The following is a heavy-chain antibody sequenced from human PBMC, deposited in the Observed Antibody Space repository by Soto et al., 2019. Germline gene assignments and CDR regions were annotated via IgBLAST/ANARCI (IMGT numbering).Heavy chain of an antibody. Sequence: SQTLSLTCAISGDSVSSNSAAWNWIRQSPSGGLEWLGRTYYRSKWYNDYAVSVKSRITINPDTSKNHFSLQLKSVTPEDTALYYCASLAPGGSGGGGDYWGQGTRVTVSS. CDR2: TYYRSKWYN. CDR3: ASLAPGGSGGGGDY. D-gene: IGHD6-19*01. V-gene: IGHV6-1*01. CDR1: GDSVSSNSAA. J-gene: IGHJ4*03.